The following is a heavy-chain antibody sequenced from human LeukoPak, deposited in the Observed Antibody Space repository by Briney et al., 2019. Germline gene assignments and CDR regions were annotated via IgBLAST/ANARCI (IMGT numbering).Heavy chain of an antibody. CDR3: VRSKSGTYGWFDP. CDR2: IYDSGTT. D-gene: IGHD4-17*01. J-gene: IGHJ5*02. CDR1: GGSITSYY. V-gene: IGHV4-59*01. Sequence: KPSEALSLTGTVSGGSITSYYWSWIRQPPGKGLEWIGYIYDSGTTNYNPSLKSRVTISVDTSKNQFSLKVNSVTAADTAVYYCVRSKSGTYGWFDPWGQGTLVTVSS.